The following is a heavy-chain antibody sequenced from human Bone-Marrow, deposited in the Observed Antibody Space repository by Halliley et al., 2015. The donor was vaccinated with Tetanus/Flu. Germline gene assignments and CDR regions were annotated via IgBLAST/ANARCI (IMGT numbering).Heavy chain of an antibody. CDR2: SNQRQRS. J-gene: IGHJ4*02. CDR3: ATGRQQWLALDG. CDR1: GESFTSHF. V-gene: IGHV4-34*01. Sequence: TLSLTCAVFGESFTSHFWIWVRQTPGKGLEWIGESNQRQRSKYNPSLKSRVTILGDTSKNQFSLRPNSVTAADTAVYYCATGRQQWLALDGWGQGTLVTVSS. D-gene: IGHD6-19*01.